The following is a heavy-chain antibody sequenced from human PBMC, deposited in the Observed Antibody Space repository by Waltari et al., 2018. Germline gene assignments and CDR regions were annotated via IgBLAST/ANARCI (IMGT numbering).Heavy chain of an antibody. Sequence: QVQLVQSGAEVKKPGSSVKVSCKASGGTFSSYAISWVRQAPGQGLEWMGGIIPIFGTANYAQKFQGRVTITTDEPTSTAYMELSSLRSEDTAVYYCARDVYYYDSSGYYPKYYFDYWGQGTLVTVSS. CDR2: IIPIFGTA. D-gene: IGHD3-22*01. V-gene: IGHV1-69*05. CDR1: GGTFSSYA. CDR3: ARDVYYYDSSGYYPKYYFDY. J-gene: IGHJ4*02.